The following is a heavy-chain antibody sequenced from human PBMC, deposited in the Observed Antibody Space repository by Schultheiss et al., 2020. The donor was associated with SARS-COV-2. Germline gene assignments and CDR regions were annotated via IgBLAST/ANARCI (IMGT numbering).Heavy chain of an antibody. J-gene: IGHJ6*03. CDR3: ARNPYDFWSGYYTSPYYYYYYMDV. Sequence: GESLKISCAASGFTFSSYWMHWVRQAPGKGLEWVAVISYDGSNKYYADSVKGRFTISRDNSKNTLYLQMNSLRAEDTAVYYCARNPYDFWSGYYTSPYYYYYYMDVWGKGTTVTVSS. CDR2: ISYDGSNK. CDR1: GFTFSSYW. V-gene: IGHV3-30*03. D-gene: IGHD3-3*01.